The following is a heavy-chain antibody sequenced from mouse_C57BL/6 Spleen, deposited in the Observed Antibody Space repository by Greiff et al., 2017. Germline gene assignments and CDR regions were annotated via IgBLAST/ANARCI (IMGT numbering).Heavy chain of an antibody. CDR1: GYSITSGYY. CDR2: ISYDGSN. D-gene: IGHD2-2*01. J-gene: IGHJ1*03. V-gene: IGHV3-6*01. Sequence: EVQLQQSGPGLVKPSQSLSLTCSVTGYSITSGYYWNWIRQFPGNKLEWMGYISYDGSNNYNPSLKNRISITRDTSKNQFFLKLNSVTTEDTATYYCARGYYYDVWGTGTTVTVSS. CDR3: ARGYYYDV.